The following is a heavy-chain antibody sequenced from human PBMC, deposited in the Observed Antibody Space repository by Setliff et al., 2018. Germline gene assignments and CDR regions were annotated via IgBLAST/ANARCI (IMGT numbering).Heavy chain of an antibody. CDR1: GFTFGSYW. J-gene: IGHJ4*02. Sequence: GGSLRLSCAASGFTFGSYWMTWVRQAPEKGLEWVANIHKDGSERHYVDSVKGRFTISSDNAKNSLFLQMNILEVEDTAVYYCVRDWASGDDHWGQGTLVTVSS. CDR3: VRDWASGDDH. V-gene: IGHV3-7*01. D-gene: IGHD3-10*01. CDR2: IHKDGSER.